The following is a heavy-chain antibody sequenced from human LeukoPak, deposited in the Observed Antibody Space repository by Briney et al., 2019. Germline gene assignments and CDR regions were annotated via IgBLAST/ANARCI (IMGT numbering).Heavy chain of an antibody. CDR2: IWYDGSNK. CDR3: ARGLYGYYSFDY. J-gene: IGHJ4*02. V-gene: IGHV3-33*01. CDR1: GFTFSSYG. D-gene: IGHD4-17*01. Sequence: GGSLRLSCAASGFTFSSYGMHWVRQAPGKGLEWVAVIWYDGSNKYYADSVKGRFTISRDNSKNTLYLQMNSLRAEDTAVYYCARGLYGYYSFDYWGQGTLVTVSS.